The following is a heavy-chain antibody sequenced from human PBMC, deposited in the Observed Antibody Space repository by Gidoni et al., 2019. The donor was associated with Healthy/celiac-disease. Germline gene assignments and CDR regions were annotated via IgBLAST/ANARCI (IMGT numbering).Heavy chain of an antibody. Sequence: EVQLVESGGGLVQPGGSLRLSCAASGFTFSSYWMHWVRQAPGKGLVWVSRINSEGSSTSYAYSVKGGFTISRDNAKNTLYLQMNSLRAEDTAVYYCARDFKRQWLVHNYYYGMDVWGQGTTVTVSS. CDR1: GFTFSSYW. CDR2: INSEGSST. D-gene: IGHD6-19*01. J-gene: IGHJ6*02. CDR3: ARDFKRQWLVHNYYYGMDV. V-gene: IGHV3-74*01.